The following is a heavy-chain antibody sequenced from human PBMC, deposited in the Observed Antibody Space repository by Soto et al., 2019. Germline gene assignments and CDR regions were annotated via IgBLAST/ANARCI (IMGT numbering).Heavy chain of an antibody. J-gene: IGHJ4*02. Sequence: AGGSLRLSCAASGFTFSSYAMSWVRQAPGKGLEWVSAISGSGGSTYYADSVKGRFTISRDNSKNTLYLQMNSLRAEDTAVYYCAKSLEWLVDFDYWGQGTLVTVSS. CDR3: AKSLEWLVDFDY. CDR1: GFTFSSYA. V-gene: IGHV3-23*01. CDR2: ISGSGGST. D-gene: IGHD6-19*01.